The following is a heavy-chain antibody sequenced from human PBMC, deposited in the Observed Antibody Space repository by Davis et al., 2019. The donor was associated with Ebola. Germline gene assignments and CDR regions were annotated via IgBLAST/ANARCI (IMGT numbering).Heavy chain of an antibody. Sequence: MPSETLPLTCAVYGGSFSGYYWSWIRQPPGKGLEWIGEINHSGSTNYNPSLKSRVTISVDTSKNQFSLKLSSVTAADTAVYYCARVMTTVTTGWFDPWGQGTLVTVSS. J-gene: IGHJ5*02. CDR3: ARVMTTVTTGWFDP. CDR1: GGSFSGYY. D-gene: IGHD4-17*01. V-gene: IGHV4-34*01. CDR2: INHSGST.